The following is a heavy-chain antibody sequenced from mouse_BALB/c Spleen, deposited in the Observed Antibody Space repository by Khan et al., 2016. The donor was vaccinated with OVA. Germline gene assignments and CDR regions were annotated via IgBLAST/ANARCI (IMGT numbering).Heavy chain of an antibody. CDR2: IYPGTDNT. CDR3: AREEALYYLDY. Sequence: QVQLKQSGAELVRPGTSVKLSCKTSGYIFTSYWIHWVKQRSGQGLEWIARIYPGTDNTYYNENFKDKATLTADKSSSTVNLQLSSLKSEDSAVFFCAREEALYYLDYWGQGTTLTVSS. V-gene: IGHV1-76*01. CDR1: GYIFTSYW. J-gene: IGHJ2*01. D-gene: IGHD3-2*02.